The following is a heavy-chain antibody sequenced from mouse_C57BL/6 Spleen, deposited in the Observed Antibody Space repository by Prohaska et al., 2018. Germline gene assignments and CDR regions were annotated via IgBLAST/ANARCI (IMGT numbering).Heavy chain of an antibody. CDR1: GFIFNTYA. Sequence: ELQLVESGCGLVQPKGSFTLSFAASGFIFNTYAMTWVRQAPGKCLEWVACIRSKRNNYATYYADSVKDRFTISRDDSESMLYLQMNNLKTEDTAMYYCVRLVWNYYAMDYWGQGTSVTVSS. CDR2: IRSKRNNYAT. CDR3: VRLVWNYYAMDY. V-gene: IGHV10-1*01. J-gene: IGHJ4*01. D-gene: IGHD2-10*02.